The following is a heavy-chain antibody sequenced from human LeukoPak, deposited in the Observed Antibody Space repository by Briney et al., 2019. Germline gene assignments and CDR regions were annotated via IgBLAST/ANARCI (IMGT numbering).Heavy chain of an antibody. CDR2: IYHSGST. CDR1: GDSISSGYY. Sequence: SETLSLTCTVSGDSISSGYYWGWIRQPPGKGLEWIGSIYHSGSTYYNPSLKSRVTISVDTSKNQFSLKLSSVTAADTAVYYCARGGTMVRGVSAYYFDYWGQGTLVTVSS. D-gene: IGHD3-10*01. J-gene: IGHJ4*02. V-gene: IGHV4-38-2*02. CDR3: ARGGTMVRGVSAYYFDY.